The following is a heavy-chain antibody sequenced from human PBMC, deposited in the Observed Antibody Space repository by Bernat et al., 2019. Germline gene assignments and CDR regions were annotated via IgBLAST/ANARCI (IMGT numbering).Heavy chain of an antibody. V-gene: IGHV3-33*08. CDR1: GFTFSSYA. D-gene: IGHD2-2*01. J-gene: IGHJ6*03. Sequence: QVQLVESGGGVVQPGRSLRLSCAASGFTFSSYAMHWVRQAPGKGLEWVAVIWYDGSNKYYADSVKGRFTISRDNSKNTLYLQMNSLRAEDTAVYYCARDPAGPAASNYYYFYMDVWGKGTTVTVSS. CDR2: IWYDGSNK. CDR3: ARDPAGPAASNYYYFYMDV.